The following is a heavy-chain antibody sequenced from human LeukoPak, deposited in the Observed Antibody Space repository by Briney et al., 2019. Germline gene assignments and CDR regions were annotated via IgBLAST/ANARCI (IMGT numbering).Heavy chain of an antibody. J-gene: IGHJ6*01. D-gene: IGHD2-15*01. V-gene: IGHV4-61*01. CDR3: GREPCSGCSCGFVDV. Sequence: NPSETLSLTCIVSGASVSIGSDYWTWVRQPPGKGLEWIGYIFYTGSTNYNPSLKSRVTISVDTSKNQFSLKLRSVTAADTAVYYCGREPCSGCSCGFVDVWGQGTTVTVSS. CDR1: GASVSIGSDY. CDR2: IFYTGST.